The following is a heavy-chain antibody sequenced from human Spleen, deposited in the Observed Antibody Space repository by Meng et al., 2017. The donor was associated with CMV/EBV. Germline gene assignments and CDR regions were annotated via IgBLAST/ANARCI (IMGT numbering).Heavy chain of an antibody. CDR2: RQRRRTE. D-gene: IGHD3-10*01. V-gene: IGHV4-34*01. Sequence: TCGGRDESGSGCYWRWIGQESGEGLEWIGQRQRRRTEDYNQCLERRVIVSIDTTKNQFSISLSCVTTADAGDYYCGNRGQLATQSYWGQGTLVTVSS. J-gene: IGHJ4*02. CDR3: GNRGQLATQSY. CDR1: DESGSGCY.